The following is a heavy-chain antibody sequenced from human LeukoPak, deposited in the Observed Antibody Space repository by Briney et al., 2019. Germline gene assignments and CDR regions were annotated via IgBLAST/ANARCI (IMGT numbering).Heavy chain of an antibody. CDR2: IYYSVNT. CDR1: GVSISSSNFY. CDR3: ARQTGSGLFILP. D-gene: IGHD3/OR15-3a*01. Sequence: SETLSLTCTVSGVSISSSNFYWGWIRQPPGKGLEWIGSIYYSVNTYYNASLKIQVSISIDTSKNQFSLRLTSVTAADTAVYYCARQTGSGLFILPGGQGTLVTVSS. J-gene: IGHJ4*02. V-gene: IGHV4-39*01.